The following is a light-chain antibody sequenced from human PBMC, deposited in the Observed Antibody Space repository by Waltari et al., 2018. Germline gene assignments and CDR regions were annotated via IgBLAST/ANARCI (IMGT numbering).Light chain of an antibody. CDR3: ASYTADSTYV. V-gene: IGLV2-14*03. CDR2: DVT. J-gene: IGLJ1*01. CDR1: RSDVGGYDF. Sequence: HSALTQPASVSGSPGQSITISCTGTRSDVGGYDFVSWYRQHPGKAPKVIIFDVTHWPSGISDRFSGSKSGNTASLTISGLQADDEADYYCASYTADSTYVFGSGTTVTV.